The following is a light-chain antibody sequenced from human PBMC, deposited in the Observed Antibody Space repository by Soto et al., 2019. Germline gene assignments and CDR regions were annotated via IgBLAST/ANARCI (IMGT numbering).Light chain of an antibody. V-gene: IGLV3-21*02. J-gene: IGLJ2*01. CDR1: NIGSKS. CDR3: QVWDSSSDHVV. CDR2: DDS. Sequence: SYELTQPPSVSVAPGQTARITCGGNNIGSKSVHWYQQKPGRAPVLVVYDDSDRPSGIPERFSGSNSGNTGTLTISRVEAGDEADYYCQVWDSSSDHVVFGGGTKVTVL.